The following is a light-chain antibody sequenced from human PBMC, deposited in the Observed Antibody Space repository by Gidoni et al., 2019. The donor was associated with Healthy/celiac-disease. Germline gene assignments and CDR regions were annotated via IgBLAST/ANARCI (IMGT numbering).Light chain of an antibody. CDR3: QQYYSTPRT. CDR2: WAA. Sequence: DIVMTQSPDSLAVSLGERATINCKSSQSVLYSSNHQNYLAWYQQKPGQPPKLLIYWAATRESGVPDRFSSSGSGTDFTLTISSLQAEDVAVYYCQQYYSTPRTFGQGTKVEIK. CDR1: QSVLYSSNHQNY. V-gene: IGKV4-1*01. J-gene: IGKJ1*01.